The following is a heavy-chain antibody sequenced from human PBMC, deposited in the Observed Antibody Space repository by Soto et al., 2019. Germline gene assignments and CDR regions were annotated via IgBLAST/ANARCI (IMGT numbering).Heavy chain of an antibody. CDR1: GFTFSGYA. Sequence: ESGGGLVQPGGSLRLSCAASGFTFSGYAMRWVRQAPGKGLEWVSTITGTGGKTYYAGSVKGRFTISRDNSKNTMYLQINSLTAEDTAVYYCAKDLHTSSSEWRYYFGMDVWGQGTTVTVSS. J-gene: IGHJ6*02. V-gene: IGHV3-23*01. CDR3: AKDLHTSSSEWRYYFGMDV. D-gene: IGHD6-6*01. CDR2: ITGTGGKT.